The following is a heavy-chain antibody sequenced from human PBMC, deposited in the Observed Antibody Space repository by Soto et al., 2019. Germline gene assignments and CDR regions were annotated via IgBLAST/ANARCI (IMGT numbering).Heavy chain of an antibody. CDR2: INHSGST. CDR1: GGSFSGYY. D-gene: IGHD3-9*01. J-gene: IGHJ4*02. CDR3: ARGGLRYFDWLPY. V-gene: IGHV4-34*01. Sequence: SETLSLTCAVYGGSFSGYYWSWIRQPPGKGLEWIGEINHSGSTNYNPSLKSRVNISVDTSKNQFSLKLSSVTAADTAVYYCARGGLRYFDWLPYWGQGTLVTVSS.